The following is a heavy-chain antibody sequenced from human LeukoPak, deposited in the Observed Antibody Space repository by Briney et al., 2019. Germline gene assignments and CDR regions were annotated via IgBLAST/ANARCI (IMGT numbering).Heavy chain of an antibody. CDR1: GYTFTGYY. V-gene: IGHV1-2*02. Sequence: ASVKVSCKASGYTFTGYYMHWVRQAPGQGLEWMGWINPNGGGTNYAQKFQGRVTMTRDTSISTAYMELSRLTSDDTAVYYCAKDGRFSSSWPALDWGQGALVTVS. CDR3: AKDGRFSSSWPALD. CDR2: INPNGGGT. J-gene: IGHJ4*02. D-gene: IGHD6-13*01.